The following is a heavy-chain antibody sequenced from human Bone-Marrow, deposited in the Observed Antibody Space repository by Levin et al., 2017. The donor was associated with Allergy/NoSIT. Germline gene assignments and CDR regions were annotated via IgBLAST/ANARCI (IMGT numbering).Heavy chain of an antibody. Sequence: SETLSLTCAVSGGSITSTNWWSWVRQSPGTGLEWIGEIYHSGGTTYNPSLKTRLIISVDKSRNQFSLNLSSVNAADPAIYYCSRESGGDGIRDFDYWGQGTLVTVSS. V-gene: IGHV4-4*02. D-gene: IGHD2-21*02. CDR3: SRESGGDGIRDFDY. J-gene: IGHJ4*02. CDR2: IYHSGGT. CDR1: GGSITSTNW.